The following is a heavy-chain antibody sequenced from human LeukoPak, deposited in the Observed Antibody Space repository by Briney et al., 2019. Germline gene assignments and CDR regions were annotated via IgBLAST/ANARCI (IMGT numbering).Heavy chain of an antibody. D-gene: IGHD3-3*01. Sequence: GESLKISCKGSGYSFTSYWIGWVRQMPGKGLEWMGIIYPGDSDTRYSPSFQGQVTISADKSISTAYLQWSSLKASDTAMYYCASSLPHTDDEFWSGYYTGMVSAFDIWGQGTMVTVSS. CDR2: IYPGDSDT. CDR3: ASSLPHTDDEFWSGYYTGMVSAFDI. J-gene: IGHJ3*02. CDR1: GYSFTSYW. V-gene: IGHV5-51*01.